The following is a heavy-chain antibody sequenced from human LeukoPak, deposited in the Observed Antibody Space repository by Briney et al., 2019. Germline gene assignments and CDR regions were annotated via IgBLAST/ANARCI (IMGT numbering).Heavy chain of an antibody. CDR2: INTNTGNP. V-gene: IGHV7-4-1*02. J-gene: IGHJ5*02. CDR1: GYTFTSYY. CDR3: ARVSSSWYVGWFDP. Sequence: ASVKVSCKASGYTFTSYYMHWVRQAPGQGLEWMGWINTNTGNPTYAQGFTGRFVFSLDTSVSTAYLQISGLKAEDTAVYYCARVSSSWYVGWFDPWGQGTLVTVSS. D-gene: IGHD6-13*01.